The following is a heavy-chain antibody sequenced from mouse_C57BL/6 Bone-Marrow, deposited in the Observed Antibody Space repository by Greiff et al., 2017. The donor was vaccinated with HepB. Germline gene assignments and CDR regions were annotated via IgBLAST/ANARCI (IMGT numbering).Heavy chain of an antibody. CDR1: GYTFTDYY. CDR2: INPNNGGT. CDR3: ARLDGYYGLDY. D-gene: IGHD2-3*01. Sequence: EVQLQQSGPELVKPGASVKISCKASGYTFTDYYMNWVKQSHGKSLEWIGDINPNNGGTSYNQKFKGKATLTVDKSSSTAYMELRSLTSEDSAVYYCARLDGYYGLDYWGQGTTLTVSS. J-gene: IGHJ2*01. V-gene: IGHV1-26*01.